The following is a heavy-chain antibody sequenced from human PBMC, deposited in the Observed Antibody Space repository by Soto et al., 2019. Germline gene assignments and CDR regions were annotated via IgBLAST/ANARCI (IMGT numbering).Heavy chain of an antibody. J-gene: IGHJ3*02. Sequence: SAEVCFKASCYTFTSYSISWVRQAPGQGLEWMGWISAYNGNTNYAQKLQGRVTMTTDTSTSTAYMELRSLRSDDTAVYYCARVSGQAYDSDAFDIWGQGTMVTVSS. CDR2: ISAYNGNT. D-gene: IGHD3-16*01. V-gene: IGHV1-18*01. CDR3: ARVSGQAYDSDAFDI. CDR1: CYTFTSYS.